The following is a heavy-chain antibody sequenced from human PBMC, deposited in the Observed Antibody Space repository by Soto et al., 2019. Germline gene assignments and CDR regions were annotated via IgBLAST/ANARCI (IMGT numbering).Heavy chain of an antibody. V-gene: IGHV1-18*01. CDR1: GYNLREYG. CDR3: GREGQQLAQEQFFQFNGVDV. Sequence: QVQLVQSGVEVKKPGASVKVSCTAYGYNLREYGVSWLRQAPGLGFEWMGWISGDNVNRRSSQKFQHRLTMTTDTSTNTDSLELSSMRSDDTALYYCGREGQQLAQEQFFQFNGVDVRGQGTPVTVSS. CDR2: ISGDNVNR. D-gene: IGHD6-13*01. J-gene: IGHJ6*02.